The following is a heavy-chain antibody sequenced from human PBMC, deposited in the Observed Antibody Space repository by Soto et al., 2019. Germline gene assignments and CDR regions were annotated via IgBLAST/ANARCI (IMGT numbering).Heavy chain of an antibody. D-gene: IGHD3-3*01. Sequence: GGSLRLSCAVSGFTFSSHWMHWVRQAPGKGLVWVSRINSDGSSTNYADSVKGRFTISRDNAKNTLYLQMNSLGADDTAVYYCARDSSPYYDFWSGFYTYFDYWGQGALVTVSS. J-gene: IGHJ4*02. CDR2: INSDGSST. CDR1: GFTFSSHW. V-gene: IGHV3-74*01. CDR3: ARDSSPYYDFWSGFYTYFDY.